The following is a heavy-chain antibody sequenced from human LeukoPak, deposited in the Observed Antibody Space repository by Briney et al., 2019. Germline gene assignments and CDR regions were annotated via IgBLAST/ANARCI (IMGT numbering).Heavy chain of an antibody. CDR2: ISGSGGGT. D-gene: IGHD1-26*01. Sequence: GGSLRLSCAASGFTFNSCDMSWVRQAPEKGLEWVATISGSGGGTYYADSVKGRFTISRDDSKNTLYLQMNSLRAEDTAVYYCAKDLGRYRNNYFDYWGQGTLVTVSS. V-gene: IGHV3-23*01. CDR3: AKDLGRYRNNYFDY. J-gene: IGHJ4*02. CDR1: GFTFNSCD.